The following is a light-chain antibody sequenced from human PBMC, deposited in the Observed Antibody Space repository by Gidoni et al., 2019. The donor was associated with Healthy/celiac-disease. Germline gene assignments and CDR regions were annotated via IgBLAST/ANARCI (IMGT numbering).Light chain of an antibody. CDR2: DAS. Sequence: DIQMTQSPSTLSASVGERVTITCRASQSISSWLAWYQQKPGKAPKLLIYDASSLESGVPSRFSGSGSGTEFTLTISSLQPDDFATYYCQQYNSYLYTFGQXTKLEIK. CDR3: QQYNSYLYT. CDR1: QSISSW. V-gene: IGKV1-5*01. J-gene: IGKJ2*01.